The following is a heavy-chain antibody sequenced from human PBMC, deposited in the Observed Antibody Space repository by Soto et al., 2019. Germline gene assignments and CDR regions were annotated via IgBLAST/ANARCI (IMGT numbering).Heavy chain of an antibody. CDR1: GDSVSGNNVA. CDR3: ARARIGLVGGTTPYYFDY. J-gene: IGHJ4*02. V-gene: IGHV6-1*01. CDR2: TYYRSRWYN. Sequence: SQTLSLTCAISGDSVSGNNVAWNWIRQSPSRGLEWLGRTYYRSRWYNDYALSVKSRITINPDTAKNKFSLLLNSVTPEDTAVYYCARARIGLVGGTTPYYFDYWGQGTLVTVSS. D-gene: IGHD1-26*01.